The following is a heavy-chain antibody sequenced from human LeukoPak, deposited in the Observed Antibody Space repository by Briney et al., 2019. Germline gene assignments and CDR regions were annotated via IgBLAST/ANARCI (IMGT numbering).Heavy chain of an antibody. CDR2: ISSTSGHI. Sequence: PGGSPRLSCAASGFTFSDYSMNWVRQAPGQGLKWVSYISSTSGHIYYADSVRGRFTISRDNAKNSLYLQMNSLRDEDTAVYYCATSWGRLDYWGHGTLVTVSS. D-gene: IGHD7-27*01. CDR1: GFTFSDYS. J-gene: IGHJ4*01. CDR3: ATSWGRLDY. V-gene: IGHV3-48*02.